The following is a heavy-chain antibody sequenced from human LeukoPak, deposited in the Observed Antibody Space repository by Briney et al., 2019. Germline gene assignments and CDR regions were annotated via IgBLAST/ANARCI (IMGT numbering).Heavy chain of an antibody. V-gene: IGHV4-31*03. CDR3: GGLAVGSSTSGNWFDP. J-gene: IGHJ5*02. CDR1: LGSISSGGYY. Sequence: PSQTLSLTCTVSLGSISSGGYYWIWTRQHPGKGLEWIGYIYYSGSTYYNPPLKSRVTIPVDTSKNQFPLMLSSVTAADAAGYYCGGLAVGSSTSGNWFDPWGQGTLVTVSS. CDR2: IYYSGST. D-gene: IGHD2-2*01.